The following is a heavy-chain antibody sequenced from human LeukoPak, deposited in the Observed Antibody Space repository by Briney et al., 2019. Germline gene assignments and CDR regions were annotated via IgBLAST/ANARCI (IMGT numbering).Heavy chain of an antibody. V-gene: IGHV1-69*06. J-gene: IGHJ4*02. CDR2: IIPIFGTA. D-gene: IGHD2-15*01. CDR3: ATTSNWGYCSGGSCYVFDY. CDR1: GDIVSHYA. Sequence: ASVNVSCKASGDIVSHYAIKWGTQAARQGRESLGGIIPIFGTADYAQKFQGRVTITADNSTSTAYMQLSSLRSDDTAVYYCATTSNWGYCSGGSCYVFDYWGQGTLVTVSS.